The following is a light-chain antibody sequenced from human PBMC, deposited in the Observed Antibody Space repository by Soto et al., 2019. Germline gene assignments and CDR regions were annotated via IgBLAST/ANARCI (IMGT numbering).Light chain of an antibody. Sequence: DIQMTQSPSTLSASIGDRVTVTCRASHSVSSSLAWYQQKPGQAPKLLIYKTSILESGVPSRFSGSASGTEFTLTISSLQPDDFATYWCQQYNTYPWTFGQGTKVEIK. CDR3: QQYNTYPWT. CDR2: KTS. V-gene: IGKV1-5*03. J-gene: IGKJ1*01. CDR1: HSVSSS.